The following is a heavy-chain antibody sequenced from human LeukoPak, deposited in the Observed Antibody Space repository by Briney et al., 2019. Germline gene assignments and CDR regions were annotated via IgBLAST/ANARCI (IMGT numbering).Heavy chain of an antibody. Sequence: SETLSLTCTVSGGSISSYYWSWIRQPPGKGLEWIGYIYYSGSTNYNPSLKSRVTISVDTSKNQFSLKLSSATAADTAVYYCARRVSSWYGYYYYMDVWGKGTTVTISS. CDR2: IYYSGST. J-gene: IGHJ6*03. CDR1: GGSISSYY. D-gene: IGHD6-13*01. CDR3: ARRVSSWYGYYYYMDV. V-gene: IGHV4-59*01.